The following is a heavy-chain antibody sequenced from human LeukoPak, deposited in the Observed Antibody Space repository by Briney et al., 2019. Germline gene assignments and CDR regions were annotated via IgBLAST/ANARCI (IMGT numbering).Heavy chain of an antibody. V-gene: IGHV1-8*01. J-gene: IGHJ6*02. CDR3: ARADCSSTSCYTAYYYYGMDV. CDR1: GYTLTSYD. D-gene: IGHD2-2*02. Sequence: GASVKVSCKASGYTLTSYDINWVRQATGQGLEWMGWMNPNSGNTGYAQKFQGRVTMTRNTSISTAYMELSSLRSEDTAVYYCARADCSSTSCYTAYYYYGMDVWGQGTTVTVSS. CDR2: MNPNSGNT.